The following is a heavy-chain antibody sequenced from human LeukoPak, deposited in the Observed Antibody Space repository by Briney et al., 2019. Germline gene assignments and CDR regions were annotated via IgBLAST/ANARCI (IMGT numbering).Heavy chain of an antibody. J-gene: IGHJ4*02. D-gene: IGHD5-24*01. V-gene: IGHV1-69*13. CDR1: GRTFSSYA. Sequence: SVKVSCKASGRTFSSYAISWVRQAPGQGLESMGGIIPIVGTPNYAQKFQGRVTITADESTSTAYMELSSLRSEDTAVYYCTRTPERDGYSDLDYWGQGTLVTVSS. CDR3: TRTPERDGYSDLDY. CDR2: IIPIVGTP.